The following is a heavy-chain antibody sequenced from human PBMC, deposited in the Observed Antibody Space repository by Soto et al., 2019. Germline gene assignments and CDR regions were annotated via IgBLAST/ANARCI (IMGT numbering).Heavy chain of an antibody. CDR3: ARGGVSTRTFDY. CDR2: IYPSDSDT. J-gene: IGHJ4*02. CDR1: GYNFAGYW. Sequence: VESLKISCNGSGYNFAGYWIAWVRQMPGKGLELMGIIYPSDSDTRYRPSFQGQVTISADKSISSAYLQWSSLRASDTAMYYCARGGVSTRTFDYWGQGTPVTVSS. V-gene: IGHV5-51*01. D-gene: IGHD3-3*01.